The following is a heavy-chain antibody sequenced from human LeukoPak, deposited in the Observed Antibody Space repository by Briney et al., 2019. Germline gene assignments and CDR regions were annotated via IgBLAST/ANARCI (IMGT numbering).Heavy chain of an antibody. CDR1: GFTFSSYA. J-gene: IGHJ4*02. CDR2: ISYDGSNK. V-gene: IGHV3-30-3*01. D-gene: IGHD3-3*01. Sequence: GGSLRLSCAASGFTFSSYAMHWVRQAPGKGLEWVAVISYDGSNKYYADSMKGRFTISRDNSKNTLYLQMNSLRAEDTAVYYCARERYDFWSGYWTGNYWGQGTLVTVSS. CDR3: ARERYDFWSGYWTGNY.